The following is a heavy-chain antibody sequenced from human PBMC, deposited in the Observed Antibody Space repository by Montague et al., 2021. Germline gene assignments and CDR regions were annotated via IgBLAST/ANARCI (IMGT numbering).Heavy chain of an antibody. J-gene: IGHJ4*02. CDR2: FAQSVASGASGST. CDR3: ARGEGVVPAARFDF. D-gene: IGHD3-16*01. V-gene: IGHV4-4*09. CDR1: GGSISTYY. Sequence: SETLSLTCAVSGGSISTYYWTWIRQSPGMGLEYIGYFAQSVASGASGSTNYHPSLRGRVTVSVDSSKNQVSLKMTSVTATDTGVYYCARGEGVVPAARFDFWGRGTLVTVSS.